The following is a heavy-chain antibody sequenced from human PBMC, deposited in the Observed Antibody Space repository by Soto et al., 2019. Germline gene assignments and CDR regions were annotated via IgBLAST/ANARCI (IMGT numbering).Heavy chain of an antibody. J-gene: IGHJ4*02. CDR2: IKQDGSEK. V-gene: IGHV3-7*01. D-gene: IGHD2-15*01. CDR1: GFTFSSYW. Sequence: GGSLRLSCAASGFTFSSYWMSWVRQAPGKGLEWVANIKQDGSEKYYVDSVKGRFTISRDNAKKSLYLQMNSLRAEDTAVYYCARESGYCSGGSCYSGNFDYWGQGTLLTVSS. CDR3: ARESGYCSGGSCYSGNFDY.